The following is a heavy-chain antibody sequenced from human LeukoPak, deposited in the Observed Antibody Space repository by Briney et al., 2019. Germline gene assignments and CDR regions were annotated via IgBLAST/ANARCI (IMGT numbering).Heavy chain of an antibody. CDR2: IWYDGSNK. CDR1: GFTFSSYG. V-gene: IGHV3-33*01. CDR3: ARDMILRYFDWAPPLDY. J-gene: IGHJ4*02. D-gene: IGHD3-9*01. Sequence: PGGSLRLSCAASGFTFSSYGMHWVRQAPGKGLEWVAVIWYDGSNKYYADSVKGRFTISRDNSKNTLYLQLNSLRAEDTAVYYCARDMILRYFDWAPPLDYWGQGTLVTVSS.